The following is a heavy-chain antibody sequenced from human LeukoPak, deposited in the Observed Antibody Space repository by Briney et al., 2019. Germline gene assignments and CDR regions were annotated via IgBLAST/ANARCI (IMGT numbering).Heavy chain of an antibody. V-gene: IGHV3-30*18. CDR3: AKRMGPTIAATDLDY. Sequence: GGSLRLSCAASGFTVSNNEMTWVRQAPGKGLEWVAIISFDGSNKYYVDSVKGRFTISRDNSKNTLYLQMNSLTGDDTAVYYCAKRMGPTIAATDLDYWGQGTLVTVSS. CDR2: ISFDGSNK. J-gene: IGHJ4*02. CDR1: GFTVSNNE. D-gene: IGHD6-13*01.